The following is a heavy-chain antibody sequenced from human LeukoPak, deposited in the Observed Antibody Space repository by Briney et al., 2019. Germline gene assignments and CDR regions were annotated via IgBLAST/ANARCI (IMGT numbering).Heavy chain of an antibody. V-gene: IGHV3-74*03. J-gene: IGHJ4*02. CDR2: ISSDGSST. D-gene: IGHD2-15*01. CDR3: ARVGLYCSGGSCYDY. Sequence: GGSLRLSCAASGFTFSSYWMHWVRQAPGKGLVWVSRISSDGSSTTYADSVKGRFTISRDNAKNTLYLQMNSLRAEDTAVYYCARVGLYCSGGSCYDYWGQGTLVTVSS. CDR1: GFTFSSYW.